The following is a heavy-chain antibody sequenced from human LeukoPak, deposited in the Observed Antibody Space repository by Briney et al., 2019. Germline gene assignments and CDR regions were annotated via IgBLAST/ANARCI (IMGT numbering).Heavy chain of an antibody. CDR1: GYTFTSYD. D-gene: IGHD3-10*01. CDR3: ARYRYGSGSYLNWFDP. Sequence: ASVKVPCKASGYTFTSYDINWVRQATGQGLEWMGWMNPNSGNTGYAQKFQGRVTMTRNTSISTAYMELSSLRSEDTAVYYCARYRYGSGSYLNWFDPWGQGTLVTVSS. J-gene: IGHJ5*02. CDR2: MNPNSGNT. V-gene: IGHV1-8*01.